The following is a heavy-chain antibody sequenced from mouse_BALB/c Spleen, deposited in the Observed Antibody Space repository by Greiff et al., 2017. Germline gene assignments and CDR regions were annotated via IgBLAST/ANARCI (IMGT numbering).Heavy chain of an antibody. J-gene: IGHJ3*01. CDR3: ARERHRYDGFAY. CDR2: ISYDGSN. D-gene: IGHD2-14*01. Sequence: DVQLQESGPGLVKPSQSLSLTCSVTGYSITSGYYWNWIRQFPGNKLEWMGYISYDGSNNYNPSLKNRISITRDTSKNQFFLKLNSVTTEDTATYYCARERHRYDGFAYWGQGTLVTVSA. CDR1: GYSITSGYY. V-gene: IGHV3-6*02.